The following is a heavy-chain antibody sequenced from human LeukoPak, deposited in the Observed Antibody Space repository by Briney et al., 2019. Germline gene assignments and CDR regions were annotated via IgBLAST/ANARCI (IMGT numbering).Heavy chain of an antibody. V-gene: IGHV4-59*01. CDR1: GGSIGSYY. Sequence: SETLSLTCTVSGGSIGSYYWSWIRQPPGKGLEWIGYIYYSGSTNYNPSLKSRVTISVDTSKNQFSLKLSSVTAADTAVYYCARDSGRSGDFDYWGQGTLVTVSS. D-gene: IGHD2-15*01. J-gene: IGHJ4*02. CDR3: ARDSGRSGDFDY. CDR2: IYYSGST.